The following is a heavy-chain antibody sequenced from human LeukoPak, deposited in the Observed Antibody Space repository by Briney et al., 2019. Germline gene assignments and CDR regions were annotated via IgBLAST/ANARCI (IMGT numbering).Heavy chain of an antibody. CDR2: IYYSGST. D-gene: IGHD6-6*01. J-gene: IGHJ5*02. CDR1: GGSFSGYY. V-gene: IGHV4-34*01. CDR3: ARYSSSSGWFDP. Sequence: ETLSLTCAVYGGSFSGYYWVWIRQPPGRGLEWVGNIYYSGSTYYSPSLKSRVSMSVDTSKNQFSLRLSSATAADTAVYYCARYSSSSGWFDPWGQGTLVTVSS.